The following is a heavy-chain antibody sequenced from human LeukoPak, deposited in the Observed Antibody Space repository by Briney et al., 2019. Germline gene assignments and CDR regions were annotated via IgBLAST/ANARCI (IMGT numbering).Heavy chain of an antibody. Sequence: GGSLRLPCAASGFTFSTYEMNWVRQAPGKGLEWVSYVSTSGSTIFYADSVKGRFTISRDNAKNSLYLQMNSLRAEDTAVYYCVREMGARLFQYWGQGTLVTVSS. CDR1: GFTFSTYE. CDR2: VSTSGSTI. CDR3: VREMGARLFQY. J-gene: IGHJ1*01. D-gene: IGHD1-26*01. V-gene: IGHV3-48*03.